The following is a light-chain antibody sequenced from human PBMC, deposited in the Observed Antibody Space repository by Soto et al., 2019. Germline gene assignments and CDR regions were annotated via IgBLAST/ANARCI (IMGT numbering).Light chain of an antibody. J-gene: IGLJ1*01. CDR3: CSYVGSDSSFV. Sequence: QSVLTQPRSLSGSPGQSVTISCTGTSNDVGGYNFVSWYQQHPGKVPKLIIYDVSIRPSGVPDRFSASKSGITASLTISGLQAEHEADYYCCSYVGSDSSFVFGSGTKVTVL. V-gene: IGLV2-11*01. CDR1: SNDVGGYNF. CDR2: DVS.